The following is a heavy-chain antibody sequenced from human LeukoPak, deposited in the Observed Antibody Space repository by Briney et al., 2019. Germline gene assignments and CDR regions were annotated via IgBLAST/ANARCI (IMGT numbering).Heavy chain of an antibody. CDR1: GGSINSSPYY. J-gene: IGHJ4*02. V-gene: IGHV4-39*01. Sequence: SETLSLTCIISGGSINSSPYYWGWVRQPPGKGLEWIGSIYYSGSTYYNPSLKSRVTISVDTSKNQFSLKLSSVTAADTAVYYCARSPRLFIDYWGQGTLVTVSS. D-gene: IGHD3-22*01. CDR2: IYYSGST. CDR3: ARSPRLFIDY.